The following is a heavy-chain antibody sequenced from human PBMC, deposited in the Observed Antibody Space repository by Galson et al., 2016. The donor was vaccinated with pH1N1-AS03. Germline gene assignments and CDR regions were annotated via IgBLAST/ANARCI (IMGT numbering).Heavy chain of an antibody. CDR1: ADSFSSYW. J-gene: IGHJ3*02. V-gene: IGHV5-51*01. CDR3: ARHRNKGLLPLIDALDI. CDR2: IYPGDSDS. D-gene: IGHD3-22*01. Sequence: QSGAEVKEPGEPLNISCKGSADSFSSYWIAWVRQMPGKGPEWMGVIYPGDSDSRYSPSFRGQVTITSDKSTNTAYLQWRSLKASDTAMYYCARHRNKGLLPLIDALDIWGQGTVVTVSS.